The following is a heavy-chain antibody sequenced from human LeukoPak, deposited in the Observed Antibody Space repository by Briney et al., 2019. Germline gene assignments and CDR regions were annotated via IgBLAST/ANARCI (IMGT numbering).Heavy chain of an antibody. CDR3: ARRTPSIKGSFVGGPFDY. V-gene: IGHV1-18*01. D-gene: IGHD3-16*01. CDR1: GYTFTSYG. Sequence: GASVKVSCKASGYTFTSYGISWVRQAPGQGLEWMGWISAYNGNTNYAQKLQGRVTMTTDTSTSTAYMELRSLRSDDTAVYYCARRTPSIKGSFVGGPFDYWGQGTLVTVSS. CDR2: ISAYNGNT. J-gene: IGHJ4*02.